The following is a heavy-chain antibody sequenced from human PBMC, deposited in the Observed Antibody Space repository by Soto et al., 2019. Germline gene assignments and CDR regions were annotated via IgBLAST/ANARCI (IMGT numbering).Heavy chain of an antibody. J-gene: IGHJ4*02. CDR3: ARQYYDILTGLYYFDY. CDR2: IYYSGST. V-gene: IGHV4-39*01. Sequence: QLQLQESGPGLVKPSETLSLTCTVSGGSISSSSYYWGWIRQPPGKGLEWIGSIYYSGSTYYNPSLKSPVTISVDTSKNQFSRTLSSVTAADTAVYYCARQYYDILTGLYYFDYWGQGTLVTVSS. D-gene: IGHD3-9*01. CDR1: GGSISSSSYY.